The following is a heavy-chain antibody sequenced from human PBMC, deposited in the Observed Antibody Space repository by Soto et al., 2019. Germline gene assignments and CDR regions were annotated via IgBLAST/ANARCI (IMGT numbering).Heavy chain of an antibody. CDR3: ARGPLWLRVFDY. V-gene: IGHV4-34*01. CDR1: GGSFSGYY. D-gene: IGHD5-18*01. CDR2: INHSGST. J-gene: IGHJ4*02. Sequence: QVQLQQWGAGLLKPSETLSLTCAVYGGSFSGYYCSWIRQPPGKGLEWIGEINHSGSTNYNPSLKSRVTISVDTSKNQFSLKLSSVTAADTAVYYCARGPLWLRVFDYWGQGTLVTVSS.